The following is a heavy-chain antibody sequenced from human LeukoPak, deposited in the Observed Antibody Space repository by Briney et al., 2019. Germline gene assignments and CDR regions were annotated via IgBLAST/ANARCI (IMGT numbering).Heavy chain of an antibody. D-gene: IGHD5-12*01. CDR3: AKEGRPNSGGGFFDY. CDR2: VNESGGRT. Sequence: GGSLTLSCAASGFSFSRYAMGWVRQAPGKGLEWVSTVNESGGRTYYADSVKGRFTMSRDNSRSTLYLQMNSLRAEDTAVYYCAKEGRPNSGGGFFDYWGQGTRVTVSS. J-gene: IGHJ4*02. CDR1: GFSFSRYA. V-gene: IGHV3-23*01.